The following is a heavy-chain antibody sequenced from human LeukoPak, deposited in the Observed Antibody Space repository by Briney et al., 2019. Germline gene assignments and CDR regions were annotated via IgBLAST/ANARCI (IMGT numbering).Heavy chain of an antibody. Sequence: PSETLSLTCAVYGGSFSAYYWSWIRQPPGKGLEWIGEINHRGSTNYNPSLKSRVNISVDTSKNQFSLKLSSVTAADTAVYYCARVSRLWWARDIWGQGTMVTVSS. CDR2: INHRGST. CDR1: GGSFSAYY. D-gene: IGHD2-21*01. J-gene: IGHJ3*02. V-gene: IGHV4-34*01. CDR3: ARVSRLWWARDI.